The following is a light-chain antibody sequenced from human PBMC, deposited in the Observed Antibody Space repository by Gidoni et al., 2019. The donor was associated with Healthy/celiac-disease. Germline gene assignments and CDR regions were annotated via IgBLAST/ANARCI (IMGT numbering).Light chain of an antibody. J-gene: IGKJ1*01. CDR1: QSVSSY. Sequence: EIVFTQSPATLSLSPGERATLSCRASQSVSSYLAWYQQKPGQAPRLLIYDASNRATGIPARFSGSGSGTDFTLTISSLEPEEFAVYYCQQRSNWPRGTFGQGTKVEIK. CDR3: QQRSNWPRGT. CDR2: DAS. V-gene: IGKV3-11*01.